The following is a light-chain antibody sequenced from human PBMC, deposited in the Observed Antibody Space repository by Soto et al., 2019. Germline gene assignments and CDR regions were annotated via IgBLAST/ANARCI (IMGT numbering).Light chain of an antibody. CDR2: DAS. Sequence: DIQMTQSPSSLSASVGDRVTITCQASQDISNYLNWYQQKPGKAPKLLIYDASNLETGVPSRFSGSGSGTDFTFTISSLQPEDIATYYCQQYDNLPFLRTFGPGTKVDIK. J-gene: IGKJ3*01. V-gene: IGKV1-33*01. CDR1: QDISNY. CDR3: QQYDNLPFLRT.